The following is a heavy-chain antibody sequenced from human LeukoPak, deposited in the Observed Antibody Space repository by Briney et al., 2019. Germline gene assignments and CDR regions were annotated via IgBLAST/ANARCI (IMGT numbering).Heavy chain of an antibody. V-gene: IGHV4-34*01. Sequence: SETLSLTCAVYGGPFSGYHWTWIRQSPGKGLEWIGDVDYSGGTNYNPPLKSRVTISVDTSKNQFSLRLTSVTAADTAVYYCARGWDTAMVHWGQGTLVTVSS. CDR3: ARGWDTAMVH. D-gene: IGHD5-18*01. CDR2: VDYSGGT. CDR1: GGPFSGYH. J-gene: IGHJ4*02.